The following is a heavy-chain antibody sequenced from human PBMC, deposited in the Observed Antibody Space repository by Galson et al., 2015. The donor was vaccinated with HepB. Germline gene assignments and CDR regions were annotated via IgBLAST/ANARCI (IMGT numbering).Heavy chain of an antibody. Sequence: SLRLSCAASGFTFDDYAMHWVRQAPGKGLEWVSGISWNSGSIGYADSVKGRFTISRDNAKNSLYLQMNSLRAEDTALYYCAKSPSSYYYGSGSYYHYFDYWGQGTLVTVSS. CDR3: AKSPSSYYYGSGSYYHYFDY. CDR2: ISWNSGSI. D-gene: IGHD3-10*01. V-gene: IGHV3-9*01. CDR1: GFTFDDYA. J-gene: IGHJ4*02.